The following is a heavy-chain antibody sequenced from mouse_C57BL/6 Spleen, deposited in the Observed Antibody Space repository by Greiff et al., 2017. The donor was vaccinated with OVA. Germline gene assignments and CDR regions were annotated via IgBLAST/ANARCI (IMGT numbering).Heavy chain of an antibody. V-gene: IGHV1-81*01. J-gene: IGHJ1*03. CDR1: GYTFTSSG. CDR2: ISPRSGNT. Sequence: QVQLQQSGAELARPGASVKLSCKASGYTFTSSGISWVKQRTGQGLEWIGEISPRSGNTYYNEKFKGKATLTADKSSSTAYMELRSLTSENSAVYFCARDYGSSNWYFDVWGTGTTVTVAS. CDR3: ARDYGSSNWYFDV. D-gene: IGHD1-1*01.